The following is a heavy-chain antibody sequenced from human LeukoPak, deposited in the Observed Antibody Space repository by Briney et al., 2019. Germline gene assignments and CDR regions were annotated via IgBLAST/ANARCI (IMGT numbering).Heavy chain of an antibody. Sequence: SETLSLTCTVSGGSISSYYWSWIRQPPGKGLEWIGYIYYSGSTNYNPSLKSRVTISVDTSKNQFSLKLSSVTAADTAVYYCARVFPLISGSYYFDYWGQGTLVTVSS. CDR1: GGSISSYY. D-gene: IGHD1-26*01. J-gene: IGHJ4*02. CDR2: IYYSGST. CDR3: ARVFPLISGSYYFDY. V-gene: IGHV4-59*01.